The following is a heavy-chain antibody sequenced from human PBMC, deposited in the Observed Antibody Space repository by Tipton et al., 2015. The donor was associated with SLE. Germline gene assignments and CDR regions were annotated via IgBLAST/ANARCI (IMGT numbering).Heavy chain of an antibody. J-gene: IGHJ3*01. CDR3: GRARVGMGYVFDL. V-gene: IGHV4-59*08. Sequence: TLSLTCTVSGGSISSYYWGWMRQAPGKELEWIGSFYHSANTYYNPSLTSRVTISADTSKNQFSLRLTSVTAADTALYYCGRARVGMGYVFDLWGQGTMVTVSS. D-gene: IGHD5-24*01. CDR1: GGSISSYY. CDR2: FYHSANT.